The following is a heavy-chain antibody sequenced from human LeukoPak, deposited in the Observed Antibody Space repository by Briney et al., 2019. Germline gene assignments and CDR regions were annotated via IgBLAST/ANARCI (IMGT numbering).Heavy chain of an antibody. Sequence: SETLSLTCAVFGGSFSGYYWSWIRQPPGKGLEWLGEINHSGTTNYNPSLKSRVTISIDTSKNQLSLKLSFVTAADTAVYYCARNLVGHYYYAMDVWGQGTTVTVSS. CDR2: INHSGTT. J-gene: IGHJ6*02. D-gene: IGHD2-15*01. V-gene: IGHV4-34*01. CDR3: ARNLVGHYYYAMDV. CDR1: GGSFSGYY.